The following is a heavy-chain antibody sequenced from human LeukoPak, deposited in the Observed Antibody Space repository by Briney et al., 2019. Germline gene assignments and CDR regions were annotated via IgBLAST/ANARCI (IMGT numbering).Heavy chain of an antibody. D-gene: IGHD6-13*01. CDR1: GFTFTNAY. J-gene: IGHJ4*02. Sequence: GGSLRLSCAASGFTFTNAYMSWVRQAPGKGLEWVGRIKSNVDGGTTDYAAPVKGRFTISRDDSRNTLYLQINRLKTEDTAVYYCTTDAGYSSRWYNYWGQGTLVTVSS. CDR2: IKSNVDGGTT. V-gene: IGHV3-15*01. CDR3: TTDAGYSSRWYNY.